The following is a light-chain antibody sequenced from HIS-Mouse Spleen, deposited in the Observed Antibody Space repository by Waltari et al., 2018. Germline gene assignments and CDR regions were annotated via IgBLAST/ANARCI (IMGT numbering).Light chain of an antibody. CDR2: EVS. V-gene: IGLV2-14*01. CDR3: SSYTSSSTPVV. J-gene: IGLJ2*01. CDR1: SRDVGGYNY. Sequence: QSALTQPASVSGSPGQSIPISCTGTSRDVGGYNYVSWYQQHPGKAPKLMIYEVSNRPSGVSNRFSGSKSGNTASLTISGLQAEDEADYYCSSYTSSSTPVVFGGGTKLTVL.